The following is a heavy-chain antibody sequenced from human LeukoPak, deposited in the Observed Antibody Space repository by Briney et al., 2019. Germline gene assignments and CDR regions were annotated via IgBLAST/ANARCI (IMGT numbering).Heavy chain of an antibody. V-gene: IGHV4-34*01. J-gene: IGHJ6*03. CDR1: GGSLSAYY. CDR3: ARGGRYMSASWYRSVYYYMDV. CDR2: INHGGST. D-gene: IGHD6-13*01. Sequence: PSETLSLTCAVYGGSLSAYYWTWIRQPPGKGLEWIGEINHGGSTNYNPSLKSRVTISVDTSKNQFSLKLSSVTAADTAVYYCARGGRYMSASWYRSVYYYMDVWGKGTTVTVSS.